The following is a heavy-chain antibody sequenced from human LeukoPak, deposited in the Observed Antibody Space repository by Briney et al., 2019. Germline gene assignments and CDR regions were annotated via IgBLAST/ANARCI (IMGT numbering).Heavy chain of an antibody. CDR2: IIPIFGTA. J-gene: IGHJ4*02. Sequence: SVKVSCKASGGTFSSYAISWVRQAPGQGLEWMGGIIPIFGTANYAQKFQGRVTITADESTSTAYMELSSLRSEDTAVYYCARSRLRYSSSSVCDYWGQGTLVTVSS. V-gene: IGHV1-69*13. CDR1: GGTFSSYA. CDR3: ARSRLRYSSSSVCDY. D-gene: IGHD6-6*01.